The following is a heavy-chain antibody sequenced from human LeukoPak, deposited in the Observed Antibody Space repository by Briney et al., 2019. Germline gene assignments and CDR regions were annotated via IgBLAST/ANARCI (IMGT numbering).Heavy chain of an antibody. CDR3: AREPEGLIRFYYFDY. CDR1: GDSVSSNSAA. Sequence: SQTLSLTCAISGDSVSSNSAAWNWIRQSPSRGLEWLGKTYYRSKWYNDYAVSVRSRVIINPDTSKNQFSLQLNSVTPEDTAVYYCAREPEGLIRFYYFDYWGQGTLVTVSS. J-gene: IGHJ4*02. D-gene: IGHD3-3*01. CDR2: TYYRSKWYN. V-gene: IGHV6-1*01.